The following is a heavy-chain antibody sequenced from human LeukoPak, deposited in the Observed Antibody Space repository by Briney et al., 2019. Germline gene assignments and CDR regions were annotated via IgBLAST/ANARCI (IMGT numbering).Heavy chain of an antibody. V-gene: IGHV3-23*01. Sequence: QSGGSLRLSCAASGFTFTGYAMSWVRQAPGEGLGWVSAVSGSGDSTDYADSVKGRFTISRDHPKNTLYLQMDSLRAEDTAVYYCAELGITMIGGVWGKGTTVTISS. CDR1: GFTFTGYA. CDR2: VSGSGDST. J-gene: IGHJ6*04. CDR3: AELGITMIGGV. D-gene: IGHD3-10*02.